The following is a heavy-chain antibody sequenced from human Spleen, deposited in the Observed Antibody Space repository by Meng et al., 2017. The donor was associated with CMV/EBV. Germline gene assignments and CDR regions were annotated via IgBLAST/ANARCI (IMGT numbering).Heavy chain of an antibody. CDR2: IIPIFGTA. J-gene: IGHJ1*01. CDR1: LSSYA. D-gene: IGHD6-13*01. Sequence: LSSYAISWVRQSPGQGLEWMGGIIPIFGTANYAQKFQGRVTITTDESTSTAYMELSSLRSEDTAVYYCARDVGYRIGAGHSAFQHWGQGTLVTVSS. V-gene: IGHV1-69*05. CDR3: ARDVGYRIGAGHSAFQH.